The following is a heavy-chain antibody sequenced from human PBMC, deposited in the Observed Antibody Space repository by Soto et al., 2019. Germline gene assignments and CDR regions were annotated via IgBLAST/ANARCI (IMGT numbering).Heavy chain of an antibody. D-gene: IGHD5-12*01. CDR1: GVFTFSGSYC. CDR2: IFNSGSA. V-gene: IGHV4-31*03. Sequence: LSLTCSVSGVFTFSGSYCLSWIRQRPGKGLECLGYIFNSGSAYYNPSLRSRVTISIDTSKDEFSLTLSSVTAADTAVYFCARGYSGYDYNFDYWGQGISVTVSS. J-gene: IGHJ4*02. CDR3: ARGYSGYDYNFDY.